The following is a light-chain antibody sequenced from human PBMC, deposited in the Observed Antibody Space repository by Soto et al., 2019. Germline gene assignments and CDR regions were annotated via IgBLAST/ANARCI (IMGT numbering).Light chain of an antibody. CDR3: ATWDDSLGGYV. J-gene: IGLJ1*01. Sequence: QSVLTQPPSASGTPGQRVTISCSGSSSNIGNNYVCWYQHLPGTAPKLLIYRNNQRPSGVPDRFSGSKSGTSASLAIGGLLSEDEADYYCATWDDSLGGYVFATGTKLTVL. V-gene: IGLV1-47*01. CDR2: RNN. CDR1: SSNIGNNY.